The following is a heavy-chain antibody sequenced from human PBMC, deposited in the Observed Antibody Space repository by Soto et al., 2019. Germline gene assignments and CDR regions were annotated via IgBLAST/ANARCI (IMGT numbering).Heavy chain of an antibody. CDR2: IGTAGDT. CDR3: ARVITMVREKDYYYYYGMDV. V-gene: IGHV3-13*01. CDR1: GFTFSSYD. D-gene: IGHD3-10*01. Sequence: GGSLRLSCPASGFTFSSYDMHWLRQATGKGLEWVSAIGTAGDTYYPGSVKGRFTISRENAKNSLYLQMNSLRAEDTAVYYCARVITMVREKDYYYYYGMDVWGQGTTVTVSS. J-gene: IGHJ6*01.